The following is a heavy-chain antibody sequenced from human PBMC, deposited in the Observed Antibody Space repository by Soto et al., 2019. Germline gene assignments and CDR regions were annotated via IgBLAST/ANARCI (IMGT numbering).Heavy chain of an antibody. CDR3: ARGSYYDSSGYYSSVDP. Sequence: GASVKVSCKASGGTFSSYAISWVRQAPGQGLEWMGGIIPIFGTANYAQKFRGRVTITADESTSTAYMELSSLRSEDTAVYYCARGSYYDSSGYYSSVDPWGQGTLVTVSS. CDR1: GGTFSSYA. J-gene: IGHJ5*02. D-gene: IGHD3-22*01. CDR2: IIPIFGTA. V-gene: IGHV1-69*13.